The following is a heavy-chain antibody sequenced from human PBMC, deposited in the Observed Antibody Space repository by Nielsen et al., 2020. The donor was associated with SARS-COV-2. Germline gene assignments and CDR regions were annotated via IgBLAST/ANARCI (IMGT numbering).Heavy chain of an antibody. CDR3: AKDDTTLATNFFDS. J-gene: IGHJ4*02. CDR1: GFTFSSYE. D-gene: IGHD5-12*01. Sequence: GESLKISCAASGFTFSSYEMNWVRQAPGKGLEWVSVISGSGGGSHYSDSVKGRFTISRDNSKNTLYLQMNSLRAEDTALYYCAKDDTTLATNFFDSWGQGTLVTVSS. V-gene: IGHV3-23*01. CDR2: ISGSGGGS.